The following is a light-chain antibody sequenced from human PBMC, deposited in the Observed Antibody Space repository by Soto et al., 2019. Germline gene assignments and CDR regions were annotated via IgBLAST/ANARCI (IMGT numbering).Light chain of an antibody. CDR2: RND. CDR1: SSNIGNNY. V-gene: IGLV1-47*01. J-gene: IGLJ1*01. CDR3: AAWDDSLSGSYV. Sequence: QSVLTQPPSASGTPGQRVTVSCSGSSSNIGNNYVFWYQHLPGTAPKLLIYRNDQRPSGVSARFSGSKSGTSASLAISGLLSEDEADYYCAAWDDSLSGSYVFGTGTKLTVL.